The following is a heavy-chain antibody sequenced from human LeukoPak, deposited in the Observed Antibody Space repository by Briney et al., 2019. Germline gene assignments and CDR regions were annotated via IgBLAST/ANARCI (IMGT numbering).Heavy chain of an antibody. CDR3: AKDRGCSTRCYGEPDDAFDI. V-gene: IGHV3-23*01. D-gene: IGHD2-2*01. CDR1: GFTFSRYS. Sequence: GGSLRLSCAASGFTFSRYSMSWVSQAPGKGLEWVSAISGSGGSTYYADSRKGRLTISRDNSEYTLYLQMNSLNAEDTAVYYCAKDRGCSTRCYGEPDDAFDIWGQGTMVTVSS. CDR2: ISGSGGST. J-gene: IGHJ3*02.